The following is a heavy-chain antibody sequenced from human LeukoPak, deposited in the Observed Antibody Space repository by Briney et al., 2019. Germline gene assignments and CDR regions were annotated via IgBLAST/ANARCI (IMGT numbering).Heavy chain of an antibody. CDR1: GYTFTGYY. CDR3: ARLSGYSYVLPHNNWFDP. V-gene: IGHV1-2*02. CDR2: INPNSGGT. D-gene: IGHD5-18*01. Sequence: ASVKVSCKASGYTFTGYYMHWVRQAPGQGLEWMGWINPNSGGTNYAQKFQGRVTMTRDTSISTAHMELSRLRSDDTAVYYCARLSGYSYVLPHNNWFDPWGQGTLVTVSS. J-gene: IGHJ5*02.